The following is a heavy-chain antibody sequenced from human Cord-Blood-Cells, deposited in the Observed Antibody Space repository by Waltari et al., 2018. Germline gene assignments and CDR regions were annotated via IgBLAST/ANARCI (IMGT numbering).Heavy chain of an antibody. CDR2: IYYSGHT. V-gene: IGHV4-39*01. CDR3: ARGVLVGYCSSTSCYYFDY. CDR1: VGSISSSSYY. J-gene: IGHJ4*02. D-gene: IGHD2-2*01. Sequence: QLQLQESGPGLVKPSETLSLTCTVSVGSISSSSYYWGWIRQPPGKGLEWIGSIYYSGHTHYNPSLKSRVTISVDTSKNQFSLKLSSVTAADTAVYYCARGVLVGYCSSTSCYYFDYWGQGTLVTVSS.